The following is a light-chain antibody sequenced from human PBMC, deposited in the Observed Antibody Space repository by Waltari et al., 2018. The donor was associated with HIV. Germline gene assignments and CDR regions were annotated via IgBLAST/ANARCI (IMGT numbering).Light chain of an antibody. CDR3: GTWDSSVSAGV. CDR2: DNN. CDR1: TSNVGNNY. V-gene: IGLV1-51*01. Sequence: QSVLTQPPSVSAAPGQKVTISCSGSTSNVGNNYVSWYQQIPETAPKLIIYDNNKRPSGIPARFSGAKSGTSATLTITGLQTGDEADYYCGTWDSSVSAGVFGGGSKLTVL. J-gene: IGLJ3*02.